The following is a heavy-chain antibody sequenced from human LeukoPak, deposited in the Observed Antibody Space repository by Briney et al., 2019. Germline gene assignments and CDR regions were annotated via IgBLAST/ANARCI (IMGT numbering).Heavy chain of an antibody. CDR1: GGTFSSYA. CDR2: IIPILGIA. V-gene: IGHV1-69*04. CDR3: ARVSCSSTSCTTNNWFDP. J-gene: IGHJ5*02. Sequence: SVKVSCKASGGTFSSYAISWVRQAPGQGLEWMGRIIPILGIANYAQKFQGRVTITADKSTSTAYMELSSLRSEDTAVYYCARVSCSSTSCTTNNWFDPWGQGTLVTVSS. D-gene: IGHD2-2*01.